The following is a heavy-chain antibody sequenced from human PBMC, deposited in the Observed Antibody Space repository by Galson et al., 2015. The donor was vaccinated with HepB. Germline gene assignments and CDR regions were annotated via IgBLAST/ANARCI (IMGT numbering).Heavy chain of an antibody. D-gene: IGHD3-3*01. Sequence: SLRLSCAASGFNFGAYGMHWVRQAPGKGLEWVAVISYDGSNKFYADSVKGRFTISRDNSKNTLYLQMDSLTSEDTAVYYCAKTRIISRDSFLGYYRDDYLYHSMDGWGQGAPVTVSS. V-gene: IGHV3-30*18. CDR3: AKTRIISRDSFLGYYRDDYLYHSMDG. J-gene: IGHJ6*02. CDR2: ISYDGSNK. CDR1: GFNFGAYG.